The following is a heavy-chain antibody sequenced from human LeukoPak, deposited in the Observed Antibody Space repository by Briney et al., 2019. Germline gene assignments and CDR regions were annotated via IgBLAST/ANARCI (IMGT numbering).Heavy chain of an antibody. CDR2: ISGSGGST. V-gene: IGHV3-23*01. CDR1: GFTFSSYS. Sequence: GGSLRLSCAASGFTFSSYSMSWVLQAPGKGLEWVSAISGSGGSTYYADSVKGRFTISRDNSKNTLYLQMNSLRAEDTAVYYCAKGEMATISSGHFDYWGQGTLVTVSS. CDR3: AKGEMATISSGHFDY. J-gene: IGHJ4*02. D-gene: IGHD5-24*01.